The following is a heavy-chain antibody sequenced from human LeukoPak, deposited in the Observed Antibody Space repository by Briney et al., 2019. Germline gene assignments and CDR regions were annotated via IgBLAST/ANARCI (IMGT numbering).Heavy chain of an antibody. CDR1: GFTFSSYG. CDR2: ISSSSRFI. CDR3: ARAVYCSGGGCFWYFDL. D-gene: IGHD2-15*01. Sequence: GGTLRLSCEGFGFTFSSYGMSWVRQAPGKGLEWVSLISSSSRFIYYGDSVKGRFTISRDNAKKSLYLQMNSLRAEDTAVYYCARAVYCSGGGCFWYFDLWGRGTLVTVSS. J-gene: IGHJ2*01. V-gene: IGHV3-21*01.